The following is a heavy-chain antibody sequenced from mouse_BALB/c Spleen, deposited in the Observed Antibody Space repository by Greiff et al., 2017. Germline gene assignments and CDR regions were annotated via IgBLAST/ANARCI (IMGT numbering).Heavy chain of an antibody. CDR3: AMYCGYEGVWFAY. D-gene: IGHD2-2*01. J-gene: IGHJ3*01. CDR1: GYTFTSYW. CDR2: IDPSDSET. V-gene: IGHV1-69*02. Sequence: QVQLQQPGAELVKPGAPVKLSCKASGYTFTSYWMNWVKQRPGRGLEWIGRIDPSDSETHYNQKFKDKATLTVDKSSSAAYIQLSSLTSEDSAVYYCAMYCGYEGVWFAYWGQGTLVTVSA.